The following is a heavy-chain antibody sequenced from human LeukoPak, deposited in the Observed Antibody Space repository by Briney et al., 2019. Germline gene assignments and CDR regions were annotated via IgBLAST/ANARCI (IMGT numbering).Heavy chain of an antibody. Sequence: SVKVSCKVSGGTFSSYAISWVRQSPGQGVECRGGIGPISGTANYAQKFQGRVTITGEKSTSTAYMELSSLKSENTAVYYCAGLPYYDILTGSYYFDYWGQRTLVTVSS. V-gene: IGHV1-69*06. CDR3: AGLPYYDILTGSYYFDY. D-gene: IGHD3-9*01. CDR2: IGPISGTA. J-gene: IGHJ4*02. CDR1: GGTFSSYA.